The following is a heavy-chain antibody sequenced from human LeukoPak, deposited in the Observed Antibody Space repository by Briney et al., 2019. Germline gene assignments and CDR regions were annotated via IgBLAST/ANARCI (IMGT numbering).Heavy chain of an antibody. D-gene: IGHD2-8*01. Sequence: RPGGSLRLSCAASGFTFSSYGMHWVRQAPGKGLEWVAFIRYDGSNKYYADSVKGRFTISRDNSKNTLYLQMNSLRAEDTAVYYCARGGYCTNGVCYKADYWGQGTLVTVSS. V-gene: IGHV3-30*02. J-gene: IGHJ4*02. CDR1: GFTFSSYG. CDR3: ARGGYCTNGVCYKADY. CDR2: IRYDGSNK.